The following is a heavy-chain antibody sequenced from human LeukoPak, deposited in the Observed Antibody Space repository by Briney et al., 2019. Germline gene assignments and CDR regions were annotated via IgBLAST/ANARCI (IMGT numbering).Heavy chain of an antibody. J-gene: IGHJ4*02. CDR1: GGSISSYY. D-gene: IGHD2-21*01. CDR2: FHYSGNT. CDR3: ARAPMGGAYKGTGSFDS. V-gene: IGHV4-59*01. Sequence: PSETLSLTCTVSGGSISSYYWSWIRQPPGKGLEWIGYFHYSGNTNYNHSLKSRVTMSLDMSKNQFTLKLNSVTAADTAVYYCARAPMGGAYKGTGSFDSWGQGTLVTVSS.